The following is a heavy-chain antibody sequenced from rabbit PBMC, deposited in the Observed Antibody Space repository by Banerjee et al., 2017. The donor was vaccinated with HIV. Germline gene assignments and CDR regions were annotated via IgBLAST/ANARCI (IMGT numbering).Heavy chain of an antibody. Sequence: QSLEESGGDLVKPGASLTLTCTASGFSFSSSYYMCWVRQAPGKGLEWLACIHAGSSGYTYYASWAKGRFTISRTSSTTVTLQMTSLTAADTATYFCVRWGWLWGPGTLVTVS. D-gene: IGHD4-2*01. CDR1: GFSFSSSYY. V-gene: IGHV1S40*01. CDR3: VRWGWL. CDR2: IHAGSSGYT. J-gene: IGHJ4*01.